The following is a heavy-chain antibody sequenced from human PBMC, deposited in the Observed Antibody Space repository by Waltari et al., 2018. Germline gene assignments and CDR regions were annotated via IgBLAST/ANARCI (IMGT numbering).Heavy chain of an antibody. Sequence: EVQLVQSGAEVKKPGESLKISCKGSGYSFTSYWIGWVRQMPGKGLEWMGISYPGDSDTRYSPSFQGQVTISADKSISTAYLQWSSLKASDTAMYYCARRIADSVLVVYDLNFDYWGQGTLVTVSS. CDR3: ARRIADSVLVVYDLNFDY. J-gene: IGHJ4*02. D-gene: IGHD2-8*02. CDR2: SYPGDSDT. CDR1: GYSFTSYW. V-gene: IGHV5-51*03.